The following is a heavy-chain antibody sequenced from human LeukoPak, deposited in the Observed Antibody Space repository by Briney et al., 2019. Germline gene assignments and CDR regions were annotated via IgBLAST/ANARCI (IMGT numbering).Heavy chain of an antibody. D-gene: IGHD6-13*01. J-gene: IGHJ4*02. V-gene: IGHV4-59*01. Sequence: SETLSLTCTVSGGSISSYYWSWIRQPPGKGLEWIGYIYYSGSTNYNPSLKSRVTISVDTSKNQFSLKLSSVTAADTAVYYCARHVDSSSWSPFDYWGQGTLVTVSS. CDR1: GGSISSYY. CDR2: IYYSGST. CDR3: ARHVDSSSWSPFDY.